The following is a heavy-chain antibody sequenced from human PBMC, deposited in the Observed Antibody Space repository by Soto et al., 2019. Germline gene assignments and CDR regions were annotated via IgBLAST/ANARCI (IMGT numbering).Heavy chain of an antibody. Sequence: QVQLVESGGGVVQPGRSLRLSCAASGFTFSIYAMHWVRQAPGKGLEWVALISSDGSNKYYADSVKGRFTISRDNSKNTLYLQMNSLRAEDTAVYYCARAQDFGDYSYYYYGVDVWGQGTTVPVSS. J-gene: IGHJ6*02. D-gene: IGHD4-17*01. CDR3: ARAQDFGDYSYYYYGVDV. CDR1: GFTFSIYA. V-gene: IGHV3-30-3*01. CDR2: ISSDGSNK.